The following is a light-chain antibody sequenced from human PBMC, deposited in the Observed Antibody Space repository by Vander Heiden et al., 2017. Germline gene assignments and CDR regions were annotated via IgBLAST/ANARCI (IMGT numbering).Light chain of an antibody. J-gene: IGKJ4*01. Sequence: DIVMTQSPASLAVSLGERATINCKSSQSVLYRSNNKNYLTWYQQKPGQPPKLLIYWASTRESGVPDRFSGSGSGTDFTLTISSLQAEDVAVYYCQQYYGTPLTFGGGTKVEIK. CDR3: QQYYGTPLT. CDR2: WAS. CDR1: QSVLYRSNNKNY. V-gene: IGKV4-1*01.